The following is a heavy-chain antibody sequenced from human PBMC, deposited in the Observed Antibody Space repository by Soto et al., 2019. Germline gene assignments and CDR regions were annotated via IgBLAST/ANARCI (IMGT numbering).Heavy chain of an antibody. CDR2: VFHTGGT. V-gene: IGHV4-4*02. J-gene: IGHJ4*02. D-gene: IGHD6-19*01. CDR3: ARVFSSGSGWMYYFDF. CDR1: SDSIAGENW. Sequence: QLQESGPGLVKPSETLSLTCTVSSDSIAGENWWSWVRQPPGLGLEWIGEVFHTGGTNYNPSLNSRVTMEVDKSKNQFSLKLISATAADTAVYYCARVFSSGSGWMYYFDFWGQGTLVSVSS.